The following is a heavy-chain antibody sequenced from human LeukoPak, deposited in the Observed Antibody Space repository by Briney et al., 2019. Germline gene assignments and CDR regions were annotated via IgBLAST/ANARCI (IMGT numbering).Heavy chain of an antibody. CDR3: AKEVRRYCSGGSCPL. J-gene: IGHJ4*02. CDR1: GFTFSSYG. CDR2: IRYDGSNK. V-gene: IGHV3-30*02. D-gene: IGHD2-15*01. Sequence: GGSLRLSCAASGFTFSSYGMHRVRQAPGKGLEWVAFIRYDGSNKYYADSVKGRFTISRDNSKNTLYLQMNSLRAEDTAVYYCAKEVRRYCSGGSCPLWGQGTLVTVSS.